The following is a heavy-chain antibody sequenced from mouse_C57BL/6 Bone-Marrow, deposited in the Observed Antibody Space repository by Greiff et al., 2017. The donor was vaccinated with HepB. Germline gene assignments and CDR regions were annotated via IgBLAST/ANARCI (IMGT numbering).Heavy chain of an antibody. Sequence: QVQLQQSGAELARPGASVKLSCKASGYTFTSYGISWVKQRTGQGLEWIGEIYPRSGNTYYNEKFKGKATLTADKSSSTAYMELRSLTSDDSAVYFCARSLYYGNFAYWGQGTLVTVSA. CDR3: ARSLYYGNFAY. D-gene: IGHD2-1*01. V-gene: IGHV1-81*01. J-gene: IGHJ3*01. CDR1: GYTFTSYG. CDR2: IYPRSGNT.